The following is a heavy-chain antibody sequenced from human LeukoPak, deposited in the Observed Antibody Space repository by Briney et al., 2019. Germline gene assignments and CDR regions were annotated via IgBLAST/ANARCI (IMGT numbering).Heavy chain of an antibody. V-gene: IGHV1-58*02. CDR1: GFTFHTSA. J-gene: IGHJ5*02. CDR3: AAQRGASLHDFWSTRLFDP. D-gene: IGHD3-3*01. Sequence: SVMVSCKASGFTFHTSAMQWVRQARGQRLEWIGWIVLGSGNTVYSHKFHDRVIITRDMSTSTVYMELDSLGSEDTAVYYCAAQRGASLHDFWSTRLFDPWGQGTLVTVSS. CDR2: IVLGSGNT.